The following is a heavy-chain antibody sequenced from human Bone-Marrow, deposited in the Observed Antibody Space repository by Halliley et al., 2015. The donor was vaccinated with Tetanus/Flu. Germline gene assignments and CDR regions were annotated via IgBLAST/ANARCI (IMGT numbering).Heavy chain of an antibody. CDR2: IYHDGST. V-gene: IGHV4-4*02. Sequence: TLSLTCTVSGDSISSSHWWGWVRQSPGKGLEWIGEIYHDGSTNYNPSLKSRITMSIDKSKKEFSLQLTSVTAADTAVYYCARDIEAGAVFDSWGQGTLVTVSS. J-gene: IGHJ5*01. CDR3: ARDIEAGAVFDS. D-gene: IGHD2-15*01. CDR1: GDSISSSHW.